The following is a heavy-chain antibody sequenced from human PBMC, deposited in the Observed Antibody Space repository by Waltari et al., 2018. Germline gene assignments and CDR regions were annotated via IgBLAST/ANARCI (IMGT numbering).Heavy chain of an antibody. CDR1: GDSINSGSYF. CDR3: TRDPAGGIDV. CDR2: IYKYGNT. V-gene: IGHV4-61*02. D-gene: IGHD3-16*01. J-gene: IGHJ4*02. Sequence: QVQLQESGPGLVKPSETLSLTCNVSGDSINSGSYFWSWIRPPAGEGLEFIGRIYKYGNTIYNPPLTGRVTRTMDMSRNQLSLRLKSVTAADTAVYYCTRDPAGGIDVWGQGTLVTVSS.